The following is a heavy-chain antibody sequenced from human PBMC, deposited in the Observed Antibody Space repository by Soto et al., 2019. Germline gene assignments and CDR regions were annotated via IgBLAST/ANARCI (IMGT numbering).Heavy chain of an antibody. Sequence: QVQLVESGGGVVQPGRSLRLSCAASGFTFSSYGMHWVRQAPGKGLEWVAVISYDGSNKYYADSVKGRFTISRDNSKNTLYLQMNGLRAEDTAVYYCAKDGGGATAPTLDVWGQGTTVTVSS. J-gene: IGHJ6*02. CDR3: AKDGGGATAPTLDV. D-gene: IGHD1-26*01. CDR2: ISYDGSNK. CDR1: GFTFSSYG. V-gene: IGHV3-30*18.